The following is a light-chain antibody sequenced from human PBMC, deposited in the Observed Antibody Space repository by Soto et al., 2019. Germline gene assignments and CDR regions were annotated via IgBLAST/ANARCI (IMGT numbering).Light chain of an antibody. V-gene: IGKV3-11*01. CDR2: GAS. CDR3: QQRNTWPRT. CDR1: QSVSSY. J-gene: IGKJ4*01. Sequence: EIVLTQSPATLSLSPGERATLSCRASQSVSSYLAWYQQKPGQPPRLLIYGASNRATGIPARFSGSGSGTDFTLTISSLEPEDFAVYYCQQRNTWPRTFGGGTKVEIK.